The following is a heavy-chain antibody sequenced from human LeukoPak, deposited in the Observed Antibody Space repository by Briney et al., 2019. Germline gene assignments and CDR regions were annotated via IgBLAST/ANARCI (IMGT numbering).Heavy chain of an antibody. CDR2: IYPGGSET. D-gene: IGHD1-7*01. CDR3: ARLAGTTDGNWFEP. J-gene: IGHJ5*02. V-gene: IGHV5-51*01. CDR1: GYSFIHYY. Sequence: HGESLKISCKGSGYSFIHYYIAWVRQLPGKGLEWMGIIYPGGSETTYSPSFQGQVTISADKSISTAYLQWSSLKASDTAIYYCARLAGTTDGNWFEPWGQGTLVTVSS.